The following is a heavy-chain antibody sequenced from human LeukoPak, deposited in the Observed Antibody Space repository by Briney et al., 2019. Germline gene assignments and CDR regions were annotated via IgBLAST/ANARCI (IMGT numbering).Heavy chain of an antibody. J-gene: IGHJ6*03. CDR3: ARPRYCSGGSCYLYYYYYMDV. D-gene: IGHD2-15*01. Sequence: SETLSLTCAVYGGSFSGYYWSWIGQPPGKGLEWIGEINHSGSTNYNPSLKSRVTISVDTSKNQFSLKLSSVTAADTAVYYCARPRYCSGGSCYLYYYYYMDVWGKGTTVTVSS. CDR2: INHSGST. CDR1: GGSFSGYY. V-gene: IGHV4-34*01.